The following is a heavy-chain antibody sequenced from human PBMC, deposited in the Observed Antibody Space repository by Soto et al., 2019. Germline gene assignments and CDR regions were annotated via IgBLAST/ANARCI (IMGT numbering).Heavy chain of an antibody. Sequence: EVQLVESGGGLVKPGGSLRLFCPASGFTFSSYSMNWVRQAPGKGLEWVSSISSSCSYIYYADSVKGRFTISRDNAKNSLYLQMNSLRAEDTAMYYCARAQGSGYPGDGAFDIWGQGTMVTVSS. CDR3: ARAQGSGYPGDGAFDI. V-gene: IGHV3-21*01. J-gene: IGHJ3*02. CDR1: GFTFSSYS. D-gene: IGHD5-12*01. CDR2: ISSSCSYI.